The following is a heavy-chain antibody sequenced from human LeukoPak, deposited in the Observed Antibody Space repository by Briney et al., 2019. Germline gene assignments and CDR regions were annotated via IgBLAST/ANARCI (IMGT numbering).Heavy chain of an antibody. Sequence: SETLSLTCTVSGGSISSYYWSWIRQPPGKGLEWIGYIYYSGSTNYNPSLKSRVTISVDTSKNQFSLKLSSVTAADTAVYYCARDGPPRGYSYGYDAFDIWGQGTMVTVSS. D-gene: IGHD5-18*01. CDR2: IYYSGST. J-gene: IGHJ3*02. CDR3: ARDGPPRGYSYGYDAFDI. V-gene: IGHV4-59*12. CDR1: GGSISSYY.